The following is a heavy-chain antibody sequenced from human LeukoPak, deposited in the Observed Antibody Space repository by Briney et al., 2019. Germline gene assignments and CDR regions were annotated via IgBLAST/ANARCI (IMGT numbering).Heavy chain of an antibody. CDR1: GFTFSSYA. CDR2: ISYDGSNK. CDR3: ARSIVVVVAAHYGMDV. J-gene: IGHJ6*02. D-gene: IGHD2-15*01. Sequence: GRSLRLSCAASGFTFSSYAMHWVRQAPGKGLEWVAVISYDGSNKYYADSVKGRFTISRDNSKNTLYLQMNSLRAEDTAVYYCARSIVVVVAAHYGMDVWGQGTTVTVSS. V-gene: IGHV3-30*04.